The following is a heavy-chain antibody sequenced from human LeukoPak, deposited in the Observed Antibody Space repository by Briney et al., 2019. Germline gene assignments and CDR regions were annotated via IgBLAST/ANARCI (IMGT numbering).Heavy chain of an antibody. Sequence: GASVKVSCKASGGTFSSYAISWVRQAPGQGLEWMGRIIPILGIANYAQKFQGRVTITADKSTSTAYMELSSLRSEDTAVYYCARDRGETGTTFGGSWFDPWGQGTLVTVSS. CDR2: IIPILGIA. J-gene: IGHJ5*02. CDR3: ARDRGETGTTFGGSWFDP. CDR1: GGTFSSYA. D-gene: IGHD1-1*01. V-gene: IGHV1-69*04.